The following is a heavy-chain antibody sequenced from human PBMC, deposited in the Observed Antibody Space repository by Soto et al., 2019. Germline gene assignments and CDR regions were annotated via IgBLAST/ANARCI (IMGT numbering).Heavy chain of an antibody. J-gene: IGHJ4*02. D-gene: IGHD4-17*01. V-gene: IGHV5-10-1*01. CDR1: GYTFTTHW. Sequence: RGESLKISCKGSGYTFTTHWITWACQTPEKGLEWMGRIDPGNSYTSYNPSFQGHVTLSAAMSISTAYLQWSGLKASDTAMYSCARHTGLGPMQFDSSGQGTLVTVSS. CDR2: IDPGNSYT. CDR3: ARHTGLGPMQFDS.